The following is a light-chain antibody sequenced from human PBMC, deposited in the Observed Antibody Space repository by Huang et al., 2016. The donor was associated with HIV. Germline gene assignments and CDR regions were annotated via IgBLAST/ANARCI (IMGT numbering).Light chain of an antibody. V-gene: IGKV2-30*01. CDR1: QGLINGAENTY. Sequence: DVVMTQSPLFLPVPLGQSASMSCSYSQGLINGAENTYLTWFQKRPGQPPSPLIQKVSGRAPGVPNRFRGSGSGTFFTLEISRGEAEDVGLYYCMQGTNWPPTFGQGPGWKS. J-gene: IGKJ1*01. CDR3: MQGTNWPPT. CDR2: KVS.